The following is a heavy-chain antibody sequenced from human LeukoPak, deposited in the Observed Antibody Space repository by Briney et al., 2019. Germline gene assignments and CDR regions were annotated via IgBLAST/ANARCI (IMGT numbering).Heavy chain of an antibody. CDR2: IYYSGST. D-gene: IGHD2-21*02. J-gene: IGHJ2*01. V-gene: IGHV4-59*01. Sequence: PSETLSLTCTVSGGSISSYYWNWLRQPPGKGLEWIGHIYYSGSTNYNSSLKSRVSISGDTSKNQFSLKLSSVTAADTAVYYCARRGPYCGGDCYTYWYFDLWGRGTLVTVSS. CDR1: GGSISSYY. CDR3: ARRGPYCGGDCYTYWYFDL.